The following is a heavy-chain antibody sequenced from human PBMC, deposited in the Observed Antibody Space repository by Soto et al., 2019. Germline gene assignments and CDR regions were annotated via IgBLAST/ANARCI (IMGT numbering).Heavy chain of an antibody. CDR3: ARGGMVATSLDY. Sequence: QVQLVQSGAEVKKPGASVKVACKASGYTFTSFDINWVRQATGQGLEWMGWMNPNSGNTGYAEKFQGRVTMTRNTSINTAYMELSSLRSEDTAVYYCARGGMVATSLDYWGPGTRVTVSS. CDR1: GYTFTSFD. J-gene: IGHJ4*02. V-gene: IGHV1-8*01. D-gene: IGHD5-12*01. CDR2: MNPNSGNT.